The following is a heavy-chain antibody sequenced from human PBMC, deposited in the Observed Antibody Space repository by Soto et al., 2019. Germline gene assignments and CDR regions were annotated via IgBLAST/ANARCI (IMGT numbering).Heavy chain of an antibody. V-gene: IGHV4-30-4*01. D-gene: IGHD6-13*01. Sequence: SETLSLTCTVSGGSISSGDYYWSWIRQPPGKGLEWIGYIYYSGSTYYNPSLKSRVTISVDTSKNQFSLKLSSVTAADTAVYYCARYSSSWYYFDYWGQGTLVTVSS. CDR1: GGSISSGDYY. J-gene: IGHJ4*02. CDR2: IYYSGST. CDR3: ARYSSSWYYFDY.